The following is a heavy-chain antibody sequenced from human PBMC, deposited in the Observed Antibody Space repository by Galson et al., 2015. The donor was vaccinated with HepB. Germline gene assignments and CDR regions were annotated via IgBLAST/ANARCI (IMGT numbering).Heavy chain of an antibody. J-gene: IGHJ4*02. V-gene: IGHV3-33*01. CDR1: GFTFRNFG. Sequence: SLRLSCAASGFTFRNFGMHWVRQAPGKGLEWLAGIWADGTKKFHTDSLNGRFTISRDHAKGTLYLQMDTLRVEDTAVYYCTRDGSGNTPFSYFDYWGQGILVTVSS. D-gene: IGHD5-18*01. CDR2: IWADGTKK. CDR3: TRDGSGNTPFSYFDY.